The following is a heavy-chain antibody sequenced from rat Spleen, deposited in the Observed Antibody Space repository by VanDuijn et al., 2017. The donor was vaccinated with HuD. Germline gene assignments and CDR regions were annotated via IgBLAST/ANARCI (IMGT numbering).Heavy chain of an antibody. J-gene: IGHJ4*01. Sequence: EVQLVESGGGLVQPGRSLRLSCAASGFTFNNFWMTWIRQAPGKGLEWVASISTAGGSTYYRDSVKGRFTISRDKAKSTLYLQMDSLRSEDTATYYCTTKAQWGAMGAWGQGASVTVSS. V-gene: IGHV5-31*01. CDR1: GFTFNNFW. CDR3: TTKAQWGAMGA. CDR2: ISTAGGST. D-gene: IGHD3-8*01.